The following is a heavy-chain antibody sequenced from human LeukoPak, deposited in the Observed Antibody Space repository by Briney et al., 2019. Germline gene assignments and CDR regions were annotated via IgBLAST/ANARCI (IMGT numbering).Heavy chain of an antibody. Sequence: GESLKISCKGSGYSFSTYWIAWVRQMPGRGLEWMGIIYPGDSDTRYSPSFHGQVTISADKSISTAYLQWSSLKASDTAMYYCARGKLERAYYYGMDVWAQRTTVTVSS. V-gene: IGHV5-51*01. CDR3: ARGKLERAYYYGMDV. J-gene: IGHJ6*01. CDR1: GYSFSTYW. D-gene: IGHD1-1*01. CDR2: IYPGDSDT.